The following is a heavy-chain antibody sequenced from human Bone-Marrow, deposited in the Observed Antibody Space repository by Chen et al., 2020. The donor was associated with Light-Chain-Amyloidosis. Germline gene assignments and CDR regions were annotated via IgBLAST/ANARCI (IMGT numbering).Heavy chain of an antibody. V-gene: IGHV1-69*01. CDR1: GXXXXXXA. J-gene: IGHJ4*02. CDR2: IIPIFGTA. D-gene: IGHD6-19*01. Sequence: QVQLVQSGAEVKKPGSSVKVSCKASGXXXXXXAISWVRQAPGQGLEWMGGIIPIFGTANYAQKFQGRVTITADESTSTAYMELSSLRSEDTAVYYCARVRRSGWVYDFDYWGQGTLVTVSS. CDR3: ARVRRSGWVYDFDY.